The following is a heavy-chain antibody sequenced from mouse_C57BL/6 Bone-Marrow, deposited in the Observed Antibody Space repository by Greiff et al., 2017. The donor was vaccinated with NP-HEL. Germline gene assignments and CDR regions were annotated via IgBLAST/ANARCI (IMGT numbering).Heavy chain of an antibody. D-gene: IGHD2-4*01. V-gene: IGHV1-69*01. CDR1: GYTFTSYW. CDR2: IDPSDSYT. CDR3: ASCDYDGGYYFDY. Sequence: QVQLQQPGAELVMPGASVKLSCKASGYTFTSYWMHWVKQRPGQGLEWIGEIDPSDSYTNYNQKFKGKFTLTVDKSSSTAYLQLSSLTSEDSAVYYCASCDYDGGYYFDYWGQGTTLTVSS. J-gene: IGHJ2*01.